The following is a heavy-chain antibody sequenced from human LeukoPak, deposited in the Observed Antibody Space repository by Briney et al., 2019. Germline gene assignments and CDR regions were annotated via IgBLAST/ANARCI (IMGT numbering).Heavy chain of an antibody. D-gene: IGHD1-26*01. J-gene: IGHJ5*02. CDR1: GFAFSSYA. Sequence: GGSLRLSCAASGFAFSSYAMHWVRQAPGKGLDWVAVISYDGSNKYYADSVKGRFTISRDNSKNTLYLQMNSLRAEDTAVYYCARDSRGSRLGWFDPWGQGTLVTVSS. V-gene: IGHV3-30-3*01. CDR3: ARDSRGSRLGWFDP. CDR2: ISYDGSNK.